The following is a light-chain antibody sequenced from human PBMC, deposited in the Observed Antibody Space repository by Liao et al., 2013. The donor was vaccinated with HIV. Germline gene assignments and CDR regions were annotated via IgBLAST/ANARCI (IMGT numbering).Light chain of an antibody. CDR3: QVWDTSSAHQV. Sequence: SYELTQPPSVSVSPGQTARITCSGDALPNQYAYWYQQKPGQAPVLVISHDTDRPSGIPARFSASNSGNTATLTISRVEAGDEADYYCQVWDTSSAHQVFGGGTKLTVL. CDR1: ALPNQY. CDR2: HDT. V-gene: IGLV3-21*02. J-gene: IGLJ3*02.